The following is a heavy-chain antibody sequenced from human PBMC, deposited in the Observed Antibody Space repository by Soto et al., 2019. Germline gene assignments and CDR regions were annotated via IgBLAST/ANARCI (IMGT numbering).Heavy chain of an antibody. CDR2: INQGGSEK. Sequence: GGSLRLSCAAAGFSFRNYWMSWVRQAPGRGLEWVANINQGGSEKYYVDSVKGRFTISRDNAKNSLYLQMNSLRAEDTAVFYCVRAGDYNGAYCDVGFDYWGQGTLVTVSS. CDR3: VRAGDYNGAYCDVGFDY. V-gene: IGHV3-7*05. J-gene: IGHJ4*02. D-gene: IGHD4-17*01. CDR1: GFSFRNYW.